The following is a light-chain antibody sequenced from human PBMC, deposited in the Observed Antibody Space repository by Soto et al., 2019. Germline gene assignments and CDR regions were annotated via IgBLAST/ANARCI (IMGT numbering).Light chain of an antibody. CDR1: QSVSLS. CDR3: HQYHIWPSRT. Sequence: EIVLTQSPATLSVSLGDSATLSCRASQSVSLSLAWYQMRPGQPPRLLIYGEYTRATDIPARFSGSGSGTDFSLPISSLQYEDFAVYVCHQYHIWPSRTFGKGTKVEIK. J-gene: IGKJ1*01. V-gene: IGKV3-15*01. CDR2: GEY.